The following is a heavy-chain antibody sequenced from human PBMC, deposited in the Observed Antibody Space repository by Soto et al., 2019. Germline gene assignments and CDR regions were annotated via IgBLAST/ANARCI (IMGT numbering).Heavy chain of an antibody. Sequence: VKVSFMPSGYSLPKYHMHWGREAAGQGREWMGCVSPGSGVTKQGQKFQGRVTMTRDTSIPTTYMELNSLTSDDTAVYYCPRGAGHKNARFDYWGPGALVTVSS. D-gene: IGHD1-1*01. CDR3: PRGAGHKNARFDY. J-gene: IGHJ4*02. CDR2: VSPGSGVT. V-gene: IGHV1-2*02. CDR1: GYSLPKYH.